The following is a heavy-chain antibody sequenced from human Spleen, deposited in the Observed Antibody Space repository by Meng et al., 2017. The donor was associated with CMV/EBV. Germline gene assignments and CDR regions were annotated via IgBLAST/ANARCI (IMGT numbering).Heavy chain of an antibody. V-gene: IGHV3-7*03. CDR2: IKQDGGEK. CDR1: GFSFSSYW. Sequence: GGSLRLSCAASGFSFSSYWMSWVRQAPGKWLEWVANIKQDGGEKYYVDSVKGRFTISRDNAKNSLYLQMNSLRDEDTALYYCARVSYDSFGYWGQGALVTVSS. J-gene: IGHJ4*02. CDR3: ARVSYDSFGY. D-gene: IGHD3-22*01.